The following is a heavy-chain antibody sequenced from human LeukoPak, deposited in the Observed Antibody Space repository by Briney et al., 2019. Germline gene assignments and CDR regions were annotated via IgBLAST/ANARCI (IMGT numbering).Heavy chain of an antibody. Sequence: GASVKVSCKASGYTFTSYAMHWVRQAPGQRLEWMGWINAGNGNTKYSQKFQGRVTIARDTSASTAYMELSSLRSEDTAVYYCATYSSGYYFDYWGQGTLVTVSS. CDR2: INAGNGNT. CDR1: GYTFTSYA. CDR3: ATYSSGYYFDY. J-gene: IGHJ4*02. D-gene: IGHD6-19*01. V-gene: IGHV1-3*01.